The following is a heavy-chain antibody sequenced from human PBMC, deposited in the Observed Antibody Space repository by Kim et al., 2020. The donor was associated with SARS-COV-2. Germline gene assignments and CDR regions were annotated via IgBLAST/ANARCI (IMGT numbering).Heavy chain of an antibody. D-gene: IGHD6-6*01. CDR1: GYSISSGYY. J-gene: IGHJ4*02. Sequence: SETLSLTCTVSGYSISSGYYWGWIRQPPGKGLEWIGSIYHSGSTYYNPSLKSRVTISVDTSKNQFSLKLSSVTAADTAVYYCARESQYSSSPPYVDWGQGTLVTVSS. CDR2: IYHSGST. V-gene: IGHV4-38-2*02. CDR3: ARESQYSSSPPYVD.